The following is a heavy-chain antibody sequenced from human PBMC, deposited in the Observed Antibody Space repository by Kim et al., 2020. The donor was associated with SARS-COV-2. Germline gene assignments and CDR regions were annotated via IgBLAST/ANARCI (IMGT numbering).Heavy chain of an antibody. V-gene: IGHV4-39*01. CDR1: GGSISSSSYY. J-gene: IGHJ4*02. Sequence: SETLSLTCTVSGGSISSSSYYWGWIRQPPGKGLEWIGSIYYIGSTYYNPSLKSRVTISVDTSKNQFSLKLSSVTAADTAVYYCAGSYGPFDYWGQGTLVTVSS. CDR3: AGSYGPFDY. D-gene: IGHD5-18*01. CDR2: IYYIGST.